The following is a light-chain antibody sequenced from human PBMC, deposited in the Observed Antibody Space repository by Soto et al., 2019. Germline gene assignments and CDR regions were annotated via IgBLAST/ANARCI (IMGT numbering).Light chain of an antibody. CDR2: ATS. CDR1: QDIGKY. Sequence: DIQMTQSPSSLSASVGDRVTITCRASQDIGKYLAWFQQKPGKAPKSLIYATSSLLSGVPSPFSGSRSGTNFALTIKSLQPEDFATYYCQQFNSFPFTFGPGTTVDIK. V-gene: IGKV1-16*01. J-gene: IGKJ3*01. CDR3: QQFNSFPFT.